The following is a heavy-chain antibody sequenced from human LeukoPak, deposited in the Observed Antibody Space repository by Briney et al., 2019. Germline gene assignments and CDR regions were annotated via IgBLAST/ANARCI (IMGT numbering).Heavy chain of an antibody. CDR2: IYYSGST. D-gene: IGHD4-17*01. CDR3: ARVDYGDFRFDY. Sequence: SQTLSLTCTVSGGSISGADYYWSWIRQHPGKGLEWIGYIYYSGSTYYNPSLKSRVTISVDTSKNQFSLKLSSVTAADTAVYYCARVDYGDFRFDYWGQGTLVNVSS. J-gene: IGHJ4*02. CDR1: GGSISGADYY. V-gene: IGHV4-31*03.